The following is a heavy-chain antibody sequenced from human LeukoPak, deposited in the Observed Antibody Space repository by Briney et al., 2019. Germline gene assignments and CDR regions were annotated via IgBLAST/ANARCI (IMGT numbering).Heavy chain of an antibody. V-gene: IGHV4-59*08. CDR2: IYYSGST. CDR3: ARGTYYDFWSGYYYDY. Sequence: PSETLSLTCTVSGGSIRSYYWSWIRQPPGKGLEWIGYIYYSGSTNYNPSLKCRVTISVDTSKNQFSLKLSSVTAADTAVYYCARGTYYDFWSGYYYDYWGQGTLVTVSS. D-gene: IGHD3-3*01. J-gene: IGHJ4*02. CDR1: GGSIRSYY.